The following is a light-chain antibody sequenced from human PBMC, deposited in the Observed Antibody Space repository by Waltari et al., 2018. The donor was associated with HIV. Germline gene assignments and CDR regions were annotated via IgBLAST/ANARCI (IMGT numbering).Light chain of an antibody. CDR2: SIT. J-gene: IGLJ1*01. CDR1: SSNLGAGYT. Sequence: QSVLTQPPSVSGAPGQRVTISCTGSSSNLGAGYTVSWYRQLPGTAPKLLIYSITNRPSGVPDCFSGSKSGTSAVLAITGLQADDEADYYCQSYDISLIGYVFVTGTKVTVL. V-gene: IGLV1-40*01. CDR3: QSYDISLIGYV.